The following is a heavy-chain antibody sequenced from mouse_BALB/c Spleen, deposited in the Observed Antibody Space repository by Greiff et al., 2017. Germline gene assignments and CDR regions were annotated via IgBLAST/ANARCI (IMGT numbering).Heavy chain of an antibody. CDR2: ISYSGST. J-gene: IGHJ1*01. Sequence: EVKLVESGPGLVKPSQSLSLTCTVTGYSITSDYAWNWIRQFPGNKLEWMGYISYSGSTSYNPSLKSRISITRDTSKNQFFLQLNSVTTEDTATYYCAREGGTWYFEGWGAGTTVTVSS. D-gene: IGHD4-1*01. CDR3: AREGGTWYFEG. V-gene: IGHV3-2*02. CDR1: GYSITSDYA.